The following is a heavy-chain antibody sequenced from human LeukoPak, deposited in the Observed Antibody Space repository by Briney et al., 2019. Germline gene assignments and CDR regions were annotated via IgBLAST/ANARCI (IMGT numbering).Heavy chain of an antibody. Sequence: NTSETLSLTCSVSGGSIRDYYWSWIRQPPGRGLEWIGYIYYTGVANYSPSLKSRVTMSADTSKNQFSLKLTSVTAADTAVYYCATSGATTVTTWGGSWFDPWGQGTLVTVSS. CDR3: ATSGATTVTTWGGSWFDP. J-gene: IGHJ5*02. D-gene: IGHD4-17*01. V-gene: IGHV4-59*03. CDR1: GGSIRDYY. CDR2: IYYTGVA.